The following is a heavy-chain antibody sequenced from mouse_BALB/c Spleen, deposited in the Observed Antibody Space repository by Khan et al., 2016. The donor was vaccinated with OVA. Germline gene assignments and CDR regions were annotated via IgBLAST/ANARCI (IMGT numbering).Heavy chain of an antibody. D-gene: IGHD2-4*01. CDR1: GYTFTAYA. V-gene: IGHV1S56*01. CDR2: IYPGDDST. Sequence: QVQLKQSGPELVKPGASVKISCKASGYTFTAYAINWVRQRPGQGLEWIGWIYPGDDSTEYNENFRGKATLTADKSSNTAYMQLSSLTSEKSAVYFCAREGLRGVAMDYWGQGTSVSVSS. J-gene: IGHJ4*01. CDR3: AREGLRGVAMDY.